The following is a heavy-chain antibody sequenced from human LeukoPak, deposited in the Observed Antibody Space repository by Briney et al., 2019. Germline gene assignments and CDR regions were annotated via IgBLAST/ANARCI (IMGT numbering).Heavy chain of an antibody. CDR3: ARGAFACSSSWYKD. V-gene: IGHV1-18*01. CDR1: GYTFTSYG. D-gene: IGHD6-13*01. Sequence: ASVKVSCKASGYTFTSYGISWVRQAPGQGLEWMGWISAYNGNTNYAQKLQGRVTMTTDTSTSTAYMELRSLRSGDTAVYYCARGAFACSSSWYKDWGQGTLVTVSS. CDR2: ISAYNGNT. J-gene: IGHJ4*02.